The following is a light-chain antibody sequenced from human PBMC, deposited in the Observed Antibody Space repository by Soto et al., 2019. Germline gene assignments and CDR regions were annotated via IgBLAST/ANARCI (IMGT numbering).Light chain of an antibody. J-gene: IGLJ1*01. CDR1: SSNIGAHSD. Sequence: QAVVTQPPSVSGAPGQRITISCTGSSSNIGAHSDVYWYQHLPGTAPKLLIYDNNNRPSGVPDRFPGSKSGTSASLAITGLQADDEADYYCQSYDSSLSAPYVFGTGTKLTVL. CDR3: QSYDSSLSAPYV. V-gene: IGLV1-40*01. CDR2: DNN.